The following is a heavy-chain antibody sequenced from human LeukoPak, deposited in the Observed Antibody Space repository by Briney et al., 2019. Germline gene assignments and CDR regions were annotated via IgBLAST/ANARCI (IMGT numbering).Heavy chain of an antibody. D-gene: IGHD5-12*01. J-gene: IGHJ4*02. V-gene: IGHV1-18*01. CDR1: GYTFTSYG. CDR3: ATLHPYSGYAKPFDY. Sequence: ASVKVSCKASGYTFTSYGISWVRQAPGQGLEWMGWISAYNGNTNYAQKFQGRVTMTRNTSISTAYMELSSLRSEDTAVYYCATLHPYSGYAKPFDYWGQGTLVTVSS. CDR2: ISAYNGNT.